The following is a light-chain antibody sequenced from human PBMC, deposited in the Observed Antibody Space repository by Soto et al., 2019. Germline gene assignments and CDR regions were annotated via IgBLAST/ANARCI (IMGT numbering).Light chain of an antibody. CDR3: QQLNSYPLT. J-gene: IGKJ4*01. CDR2: AAS. V-gene: IGKV1-9*01. Sequence: IQLTQSPSSLSASVGDRVTITCRASQGISSYLAWYQQKPGEAPKLLIYAASTLHGGVPSRFSGSGSGTDFTLTISSLQPEDFATYYCQQLNSYPLTFGGGTKVDIK. CDR1: QGISSY.